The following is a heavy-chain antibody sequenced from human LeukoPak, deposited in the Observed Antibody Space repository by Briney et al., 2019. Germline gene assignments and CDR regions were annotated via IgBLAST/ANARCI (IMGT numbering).Heavy chain of an antibody. J-gene: IGHJ3*02. CDR1: GGSISSYY. CDR2: IYTSENT. CDR3: ARRGAAAGTSVLPFDI. V-gene: IGHV4-4*09. Sequence: PSETLSLTCTVSGGSISSYYWSWLRQPPGKGLDWDAYIYTSENTNYNPSLKSRVTISLDTSKNQFSLKLSSVTAADTAVYYCARRGAAAGTSVLPFDIWGQGTMVTVSS. D-gene: IGHD6-13*01.